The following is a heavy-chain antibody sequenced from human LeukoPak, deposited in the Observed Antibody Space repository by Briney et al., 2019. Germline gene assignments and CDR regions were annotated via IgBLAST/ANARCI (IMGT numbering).Heavy chain of an antibody. V-gene: IGHV3-48*03. Sequence: GGSLRLSCAASGFTFSSYEMNWVRQAPGKGLEWVSYISSSGSTIYYADSVKGRFTISRDNAKNSLYLQMNSLRAEDTAVYYCAKDRGYSYGTYFDYWGQGTLVTVSS. CDR3: AKDRGYSYGTYFDY. D-gene: IGHD5-18*01. J-gene: IGHJ4*02. CDR1: GFTFSSYE. CDR2: ISSSGSTI.